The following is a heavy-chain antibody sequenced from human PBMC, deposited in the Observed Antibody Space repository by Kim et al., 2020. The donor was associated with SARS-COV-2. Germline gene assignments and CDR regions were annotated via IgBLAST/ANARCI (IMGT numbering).Heavy chain of an antibody. V-gene: IGHV4-4*02. Sequence: SETLYLTCAVSGGSISSSNWWSWVRQPPGKGLEWIGEIYHSGSTNYNPSLKSRVTISVDKSKNQFSLKLSSVTAADTAVYYCARSGSYSSSFDYWGQGTLVTVSS. D-gene: IGHD1-26*01. CDR2: IYHSGST. CDR1: GGSISSSNW. CDR3: ARSGSYSSSFDY. J-gene: IGHJ4*02.